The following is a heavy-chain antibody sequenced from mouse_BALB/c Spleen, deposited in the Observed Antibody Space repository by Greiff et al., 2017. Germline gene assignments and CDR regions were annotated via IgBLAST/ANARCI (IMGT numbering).Heavy chain of an antibody. CDR3: ARGGALYGNYVFAY. D-gene: IGHD2-1*01. Sequence: EVKLVESGGGLVQPGGSLRLSCATSGFTFTDYYMSWVRQPPGKALEWLGFIRNKANGYTTEYSASVKGRFTISRDNSQSILYLQMNTLRAEDSATYYCARGGALYGNYVFAYWGQGTLVTVSA. J-gene: IGHJ3*01. V-gene: IGHV7-3*02. CDR1: GFTFTDYY. CDR2: IRNKANGYTT.